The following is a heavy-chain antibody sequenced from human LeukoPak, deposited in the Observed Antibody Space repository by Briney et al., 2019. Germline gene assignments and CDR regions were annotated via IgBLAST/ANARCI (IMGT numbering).Heavy chain of an antibody. D-gene: IGHD6-6*01. CDR2: IYYSGST. V-gene: IGHV4-39*07. CDR3: ARDSWKPSSIAARQYYFDY. CDR1: GGSISSSSYY. Sequence: SSETLSLTCTVSGGSISSSSYYWGWIRQPPGKGLEWIGSIYYSGSTYYNPSPKSRVTISVDTSKNQFSLKLSSVTAADTAVYYCARDSWKPSSIAARQYYFDYWGQGTLVTVSS. J-gene: IGHJ4*02.